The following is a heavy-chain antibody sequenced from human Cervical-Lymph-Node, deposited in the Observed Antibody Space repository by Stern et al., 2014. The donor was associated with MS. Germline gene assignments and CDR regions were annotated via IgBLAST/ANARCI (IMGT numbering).Heavy chain of an antibody. CDR2: VTPNKGDT. CDR3: AKDGYNY. J-gene: IGHJ4*02. Sequence: MQLVESGAEVKKPGASVKVSCKASGYTFTGYYIHWVRQAPGQGLEWMGGVTPNKGDTNYAQNFQGRVTMTRDTSISTAYMELSRLRSDDTAVYYCAKDGYNYWGQGTLVTVSS. CDR1: GYTFTGYY. V-gene: IGHV1-2*02. D-gene: IGHD5-24*01.